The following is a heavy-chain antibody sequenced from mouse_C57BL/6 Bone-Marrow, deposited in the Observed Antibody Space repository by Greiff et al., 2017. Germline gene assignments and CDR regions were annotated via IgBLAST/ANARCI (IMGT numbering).Heavy chain of an antibody. D-gene: IGHD1-1*01. J-gene: IGHJ1*03. CDR2: IYPGSGST. CDR3: SRESATVVVWYFDV. CDR1: GYTFTSYW. Sequence: QVQLQQPGAELVKPGASVKMSCKASGYTFTSYWITWVKQRPGQGLEWIGDIYPGSGSTNYNEKFKSKATLTVDTSSSTAYMQLSSLTSEDSAVXYCSRESATVVVWYFDVWGTGTTVTVSS. V-gene: IGHV1-55*01.